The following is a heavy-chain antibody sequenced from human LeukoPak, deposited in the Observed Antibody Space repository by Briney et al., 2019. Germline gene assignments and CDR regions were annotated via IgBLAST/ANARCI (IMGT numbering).Heavy chain of an antibody. V-gene: IGHV1-69*04. CDR2: IIPILGIA. CDR3: AKSRGSGYHYAPFDY. J-gene: IGHJ4*02. D-gene: IGHD3-22*01. CDR1: GGTFSSYA. Sequence: SVKVSCKASGGTFSSYAISWVRQAPGQGLEWMGRIIPILGIANYAQKFQGRVTITADKSTSTAYMELSSLRSEDTAVYYCAKSRGSGYHYAPFDYWGQGTLVTVSS.